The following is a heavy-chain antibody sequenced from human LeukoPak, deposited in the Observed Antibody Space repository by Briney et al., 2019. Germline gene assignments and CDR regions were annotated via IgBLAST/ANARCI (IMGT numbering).Heavy chain of an antibody. CDR3: AITYDSRAISAY. CDR1: GYTFTSYG. J-gene: IGHJ4*02. Sequence: ASVKVSCKASGYTFTSYGISWVRQAPGQGLEWMGWISAYNGNTNCAQKLQGRVTMTTDTSTRTAYMELRSLRSDDTAVYYCAITYDSRAISAYWGQGTLATASS. V-gene: IGHV1-18*01. D-gene: IGHD3-22*01. CDR2: ISAYNGNT.